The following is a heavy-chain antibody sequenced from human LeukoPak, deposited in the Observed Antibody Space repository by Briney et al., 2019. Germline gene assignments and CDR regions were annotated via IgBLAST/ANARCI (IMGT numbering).Heavy chain of an antibody. CDR1: EFTFSGYT. D-gene: IGHD3-10*01. V-gene: IGHV3-21*01. Sequence: GGSLRLSCSASEFTFSGYTMNWVRQAPGKGLEWVSSISSSSGYIYYADSLKGRFTISRDNAKNSLHLQMNSLRAEDTAVYYCAGGRGGNYFDYWGQGTLVTVSS. CDR3: AGGRGGNYFDY. CDR2: ISSSSGYI. J-gene: IGHJ4*02.